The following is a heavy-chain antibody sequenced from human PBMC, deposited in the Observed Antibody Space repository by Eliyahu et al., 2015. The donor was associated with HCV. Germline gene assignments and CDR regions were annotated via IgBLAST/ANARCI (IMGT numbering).Heavy chain of an antibody. J-gene: IGHJ5*02. CDR2: INPNSGGT. D-gene: IGHD5-18*01. CDR1: GYTFXGXX. V-gene: IGHV1-2*02. CDR3: ARETPVETAMLKLTILGFDP. Sequence: QVQLVQSGAEVKKPGASVKVSXKXSGYTFXGXXXXGVRQAPGQGLXWMGWINPNSGGTNYAQKFQGRVSMTRDTSISTAYMDLSRLRSDDTAVYYCARETPVETAMLKLTILGFDPWGQGTLVTVSS.